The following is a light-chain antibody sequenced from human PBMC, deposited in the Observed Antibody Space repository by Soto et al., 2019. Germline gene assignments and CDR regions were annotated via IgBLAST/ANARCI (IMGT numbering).Light chain of an antibody. Sequence: QSALTQPPSASGSPGQSVTISCTGTSSDVGGYNYVSWYQQHPGKAPKLMIYEVSKRPSGVPDRFSGSKSGNPASLTVSGLQAEDEAYYYCSSYAVSNLLVFGTGTKLTVL. CDR3: SSYAVSNLLV. V-gene: IGLV2-8*01. CDR2: EVS. CDR1: SSDVGGYNY. J-gene: IGLJ1*01.